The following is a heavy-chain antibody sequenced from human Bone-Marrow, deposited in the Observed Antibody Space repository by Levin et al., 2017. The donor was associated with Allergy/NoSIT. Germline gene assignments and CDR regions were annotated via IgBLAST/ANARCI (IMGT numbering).Heavy chain of an antibody. D-gene: IGHD6-6*01. V-gene: IGHV3-30*18. CDR3: AKDYGVAARLEGGYYYYYYGMDV. CDR1: GFTFSSYG. CDR2: ISYDGSNK. J-gene: IGHJ6*02. Sequence: GGSLRLSCAASGFTFSSYGMHWVRQAPGKGLEWVAVISYDGSNKYYADSVKGRFTISRDNSKNTLYLQMNSLRAEDTAVYYCAKDYGVAARLEGGYYYYYYGMDVWGQGTTVTVSS.